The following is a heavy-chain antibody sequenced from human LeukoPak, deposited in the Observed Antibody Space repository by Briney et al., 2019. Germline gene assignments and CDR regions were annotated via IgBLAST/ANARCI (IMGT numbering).Heavy chain of an antibody. V-gene: IGHV4-34*01. CDR1: GGSFSGYY. D-gene: IGHD2/OR15-2a*01. Sequence: PSETLSLTCAVYGGSFSGYYWSWIRQPPGKGLEWIGEINHSGSTNYNPSLKSRVTISVDTSKNQFSLKLSSVTAADTAVYYCARVNTWTRPFDYWGQGTLVTVSS. CDR3: ARVNTWTRPFDY. CDR2: INHSGST. J-gene: IGHJ4*02.